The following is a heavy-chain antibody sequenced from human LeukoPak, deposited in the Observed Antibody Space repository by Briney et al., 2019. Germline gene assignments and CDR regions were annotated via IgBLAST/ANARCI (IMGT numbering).Heavy chain of an antibody. D-gene: IGHD1-1*01. V-gene: IGHV4-34*01. CDR2: INHSGSI. Sequence: NPSETLSLTCAVYGGFFSDYYWSWIRQPPGKGLEWIGEINHSGSINYNPSLKSRVTISVDTPKNQFSVKLSSVTAADTAVYYCVRGGTTGPHMYGFDVCGQGTTVTVSS. CDR1: GGFFSDYY. J-gene: IGHJ6*02. CDR3: VRGGTTGPHMYGFDV.